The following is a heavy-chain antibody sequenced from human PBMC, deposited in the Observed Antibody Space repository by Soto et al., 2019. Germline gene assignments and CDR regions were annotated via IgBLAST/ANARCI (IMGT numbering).Heavy chain of an antibody. Sequence: GGSLRLSCAASGFTFSSYAMHWVRQAPGKGLEWVSVISYDGSNKYYADSVKGRFTISRDNSKNTLYLQMNSLRAEDTAVYYCARGKRVGATKGDAFDIWGQGTMVTVSS. J-gene: IGHJ3*02. CDR1: GFTFSSYA. V-gene: IGHV3-30-3*01. CDR3: ARGKRVGATKGDAFDI. D-gene: IGHD1-26*01. CDR2: ISYDGSNK.